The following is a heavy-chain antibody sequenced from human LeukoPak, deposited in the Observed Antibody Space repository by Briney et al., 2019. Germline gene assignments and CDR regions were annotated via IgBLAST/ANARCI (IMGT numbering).Heavy chain of an antibody. J-gene: IGHJ4*02. CDR2: VYTSGST. V-gene: IGHV4-61*02. CDR1: GGSITSGSYY. Sequence: SETLSLTCSVSGGSITSGSYYWSWIRQPAGKGLEWIGRVYTSGSTKYNPSLKSRVSLSVDTSRNQFSLNLTSVTAADTAVYYCAKVAKYYYGPETYFFFENWGQGTLVTVSS. CDR3: AKVAKYYYGPETYFFFEN. D-gene: IGHD3-10*01.